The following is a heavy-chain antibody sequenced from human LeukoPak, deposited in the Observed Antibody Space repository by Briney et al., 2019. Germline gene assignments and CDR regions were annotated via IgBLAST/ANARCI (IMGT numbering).Heavy chain of an antibody. V-gene: IGHV3-30*02. D-gene: IGHD6-13*01. Sequence: GGSLRLSCAASGFTFSSYVMHWVRQAPGKGLEWVAFIRYDGSNKYYADSVKGRFTISRDNSKNTLYLQMNSLRAEDTAVYYCAKDPSSSWSYFDYWGQGTLVTVSS. CDR2: IRYDGSNK. J-gene: IGHJ4*02. CDR3: AKDPSSSWSYFDY. CDR1: GFTFSSYV.